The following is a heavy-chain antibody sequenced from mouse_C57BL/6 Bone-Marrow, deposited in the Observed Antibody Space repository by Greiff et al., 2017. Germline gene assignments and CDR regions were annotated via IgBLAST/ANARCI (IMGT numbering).Heavy chain of an antibody. CDR2: FYPGSGSI. Sequence: QVQLQQSGAELVKPGASVKLSCKASGYTFTEYTIHWVKQRSGQGLEWIGWFYPGSGSIKYNEKFKDKATLTADKSSSTVYMELSRLTSEDSAVYFCARHEGWKADSSGYPFAYWGQGTLVTVSA. V-gene: IGHV1-62-2*01. CDR1: GYTFTEYT. J-gene: IGHJ3*01. CDR3: ARHEGWKADSSGYPFAY. D-gene: IGHD3-2*02.